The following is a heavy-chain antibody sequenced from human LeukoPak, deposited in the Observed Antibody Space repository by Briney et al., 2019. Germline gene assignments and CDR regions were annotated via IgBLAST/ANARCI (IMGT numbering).Heavy chain of an antibody. CDR1: GFTFSSYA. CDR2: ISDSGGDT. J-gene: IGHJ3*02. V-gene: IGHV3-23*01. Sequence: GGSLRLSCAASGFTFSSYAMSWVRQAPGKGLEWVSSISDSGGDTYYADSVKGRFTISRDNSKNTLYLQMNSLRAEDTAVYYCAKSREQWLFNDAFDIWGQGTMVTVSS. D-gene: IGHD6-19*01. CDR3: AKSREQWLFNDAFDI.